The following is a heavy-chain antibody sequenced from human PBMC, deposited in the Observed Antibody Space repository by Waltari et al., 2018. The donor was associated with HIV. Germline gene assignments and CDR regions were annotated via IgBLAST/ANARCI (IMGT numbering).Heavy chain of an antibody. V-gene: IGHV1-3*01. CDR3: AREYCSGGSCYADFDY. Sequence: QVQLVQSGAEVKKPGASVKVSCKASGYTFTSYAMHWVRQAPGQRLEWMGWINAGNGNTKYSQKFQGRVTITRDTSASTAYMELSSLRSEDTAVYYCAREYCSGGSCYADFDYWGQGTLVTVSS. CDR2: INAGNGNT. D-gene: IGHD2-15*01. J-gene: IGHJ4*02. CDR1: GYTFTSYA.